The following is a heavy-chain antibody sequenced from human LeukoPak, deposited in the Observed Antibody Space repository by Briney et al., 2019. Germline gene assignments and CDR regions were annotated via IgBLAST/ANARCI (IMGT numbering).Heavy chain of an antibody. V-gene: IGHV4-34*01. D-gene: IGHD6-25*01. CDR3: ARARDPATIHY. CDR1: GESFSGFY. J-gene: IGHJ4*01. Sequence: PSETLSLTWAVYGESFSGFYRTWIRQPQGRGLEWIGEINDGGSINYNPSLKSRVIMSVDRSKNQFSLKLTSMTDADTAIYYCARARDPATIHYWGQGIKVIVSS. CDR2: INDGGSI.